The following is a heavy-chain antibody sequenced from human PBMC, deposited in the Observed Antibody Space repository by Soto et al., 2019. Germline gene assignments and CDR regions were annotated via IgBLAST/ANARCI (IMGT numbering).Heavy chain of an antibody. CDR2: IKQDGSEK. CDR3: ARAGCWLYADY. Sequence: EVQLVESGGGLVQPGGSLRLSCAASGFTFSNYWMSWVRQAPGKGLEWVANIKQDGSEKYYVDSVKGRFTISRDNAKNSLYLQMNSLRAEDTAVYYCARAGCWLYADYWGQGTLVTVSS. CDR1: GFTFSNYW. V-gene: IGHV3-7*01. D-gene: IGHD2-21*01. J-gene: IGHJ4*02.